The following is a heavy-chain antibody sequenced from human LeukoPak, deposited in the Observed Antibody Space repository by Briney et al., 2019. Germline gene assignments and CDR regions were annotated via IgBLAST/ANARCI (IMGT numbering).Heavy chain of an antibody. V-gene: IGHV1-2*06. J-gene: IGHJ5*02. D-gene: IGHD2-15*01. CDR2: INPNSGDT. Sequence: ASVKVSCKASGYTFTVYYMYWVRQAPGQGLEWMGRINPNSGDTDYAQNFQGRVTMIRDTSISTAYMELTNLRSDDSAVYYCARGYCSGGTCYLVENWFDPWGQGTLVTVSS. CDR1: GYTFTVYY. CDR3: ARGYCSGGTCYLVENWFDP.